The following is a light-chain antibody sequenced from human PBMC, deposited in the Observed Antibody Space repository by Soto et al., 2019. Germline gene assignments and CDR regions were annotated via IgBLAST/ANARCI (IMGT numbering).Light chain of an antibody. Sequence: ERGMTKFPATLYLAPGAIVTLSCRASESVSTNLAWYQQKAGQAPRLLIYGASTRATGIPARFSGSGSGTEFTLTISSLQTDDFASYYCQQDDSYSWTFGQGAKVDIK. CDR2: GAS. CDR3: QQDDSYSWT. CDR1: ESVSTN. J-gene: IGKJ1*01. V-gene: IGKV3-15*01.